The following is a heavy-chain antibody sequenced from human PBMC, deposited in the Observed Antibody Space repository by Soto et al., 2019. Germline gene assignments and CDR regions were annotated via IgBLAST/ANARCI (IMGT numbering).Heavy chain of an antibody. CDR2: IIPILGIA. V-gene: IGHV1-69*08. Sequence: QVQLVQSGAEVKKPGSSVKVSCKASGGTFSSYTISWVRQAPGQGLEWMGRIIPILGIANYAQKFQGRVTITADKSTSTAYMELSRLRSEDTAVYYCARDEVPEWNYSAAFDIWGQGTMVTVSS. CDR1: GGTFSSYT. J-gene: IGHJ3*02. D-gene: IGHD1-7*01. CDR3: ARDEVPEWNYSAAFDI.